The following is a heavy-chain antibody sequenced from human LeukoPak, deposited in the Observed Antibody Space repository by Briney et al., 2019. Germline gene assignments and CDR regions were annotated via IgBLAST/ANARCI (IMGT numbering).Heavy chain of an antibody. J-gene: IGHJ4*02. CDR3: ARESTGGSLEIDY. CDR1: GYTFNTYG. CDR2: ISAYNGDT. D-gene: IGHD2-8*02. Sequence: TSVRVSCKASGYTFNTYGIIWVRQAPGQGLEWMGWISAYNGDTTYAQKLQGRVTLTTDASTSTAYMELRSLRSDDTAVYYCARESTGGSLEIDYWGQGTLVTVSS. V-gene: IGHV1-18*01.